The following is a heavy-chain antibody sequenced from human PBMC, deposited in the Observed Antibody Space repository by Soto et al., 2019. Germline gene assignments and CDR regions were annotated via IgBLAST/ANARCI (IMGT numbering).Heavy chain of an antibody. CDR1: GFTFSSYA. CDR3: ARGPSSLTRFDY. Sequence: VQLVVSGGGLVQPGGSLRLSCAASGFTFSSYAIHWVRQAPGKGLEWVAVISYDGSNKYYADSVKGRFTISRDNSKNTLYLQMNSLRVEDTAVYYCARGPSSLTRFDYWGQGTLVTVSS. CDR2: ISYDGSNK. V-gene: IGHV3-30-3*01. J-gene: IGHJ4*02. D-gene: IGHD2-2*01.